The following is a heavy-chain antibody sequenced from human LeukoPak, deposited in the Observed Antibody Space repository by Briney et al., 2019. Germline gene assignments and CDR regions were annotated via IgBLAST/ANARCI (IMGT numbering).Heavy chain of an antibody. CDR2: IYSSGST. D-gene: IGHD3-22*01. CDR1: GDSITTKTYS. Sequence: PSETLSLTCAVSGDSITTKTYSWGWIRQPPGKDLEWIANIYSSGSTFYNPSLKSRITMSVDTSENRFSLRLSSLSAADTAVYYCARASMIVVVSASYYFDYWGQGTLVTVSS. CDR3: ARASMIVVVSASYYFDY. V-gene: IGHV4-39*07. J-gene: IGHJ4*02.